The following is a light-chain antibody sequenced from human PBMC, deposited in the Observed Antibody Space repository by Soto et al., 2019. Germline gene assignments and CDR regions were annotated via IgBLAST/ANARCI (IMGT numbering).Light chain of an antibody. Sequence: QSVLTQPASVSGSPGQSITISCTGTSSDVGGYNYVSWYQQHPGKAPKLMIYEVSNRPSGVSNRFSGSKSGNTASLTISGLQDEQEADYSCSSYNSRSTLVFGTGTKVTV. CDR3: SSYNSRSTLV. V-gene: IGLV2-14*01. CDR1: SSDVGGYNY. J-gene: IGLJ1*01. CDR2: EVS.